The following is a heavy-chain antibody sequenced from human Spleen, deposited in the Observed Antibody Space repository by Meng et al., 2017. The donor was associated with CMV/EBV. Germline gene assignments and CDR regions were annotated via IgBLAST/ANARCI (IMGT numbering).Heavy chain of an antibody. V-gene: IGHV3-9*01. J-gene: IGHJ4*02. CDR1: GFTFDDYA. Sequence: SLKISCAASGFTFDDYAMHWVRQAPGKGLEWVSGISWNSGSIGYADSVKGRFTISRDNAKNSLYLQMNSLRAEDTAVYYCARSPETPGYCSSTSCYFYWGQGTLVTVSS. CDR2: ISWNSGSI. CDR3: ARSPETPGYCSSTSCYFY. D-gene: IGHD2-2*01.